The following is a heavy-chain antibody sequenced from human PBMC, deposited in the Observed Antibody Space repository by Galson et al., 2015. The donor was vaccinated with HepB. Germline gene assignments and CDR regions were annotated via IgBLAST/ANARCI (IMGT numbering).Heavy chain of an antibody. J-gene: IGHJ5*02. Sequence: QSGAEVKKPGESLRISCKGSGYSFTSYWISWVRQMPGKGLEWMGRIDPSDSYTNYSPSFQGHVTISADKSISTAYLQWSSLKASDTAVYYCARHKGHLPIFGVAMTRYNWFDPWGQGTLVTVSS. D-gene: IGHD3-3*01. CDR1: GYSFTSYW. CDR2: IDPSDSYT. CDR3: ARHKGHLPIFGVAMTRYNWFDP. V-gene: IGHV5-10-1*01.